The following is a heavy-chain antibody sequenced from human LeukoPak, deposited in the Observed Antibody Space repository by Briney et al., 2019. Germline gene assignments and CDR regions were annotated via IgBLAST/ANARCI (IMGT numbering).Heavy chain of an antibody. Sequence: ASVKVSCKVSGYTLTELSMHWVRQAPGKGLEWMGGFDPEDGETIYAQKFQGRVTMTEDTSTDTAYMELSRLRSDDTAMYYCARYYIEGRCFDYWGQGTLVTVSS. J-gene: IGHJ4*02. CDR2: FDPEDGET. CDR1: GYTLTELS. V-gene: IGHV1-24*01. D-gene: IGHD3-10*01. CDR3: ARYYIEGRCFDY.